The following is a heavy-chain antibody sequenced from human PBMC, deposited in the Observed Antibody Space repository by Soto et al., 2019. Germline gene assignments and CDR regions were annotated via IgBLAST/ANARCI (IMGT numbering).Heavy chain of an antibody. J-gene: IGHJ4*02. CDR2: IDYSGST. Sequence: QVQLQESGPGLVKPSQTLSLTCTVSGGSISSGGYYWSWIRQHPGKGLEWIGYIDYSGSTYYNPSLKSRVTIAVDTSKNHFSLKLSSVTAADTAVYYCASVPPGLTGTYYFDYWGQGTLVTVSS. V-gene: IGHV4-31*03. CDR3: ASVPPGLTGTYYFDY. CDR1: GGSISSGGYY. D-gene: IGHD3-9*01.